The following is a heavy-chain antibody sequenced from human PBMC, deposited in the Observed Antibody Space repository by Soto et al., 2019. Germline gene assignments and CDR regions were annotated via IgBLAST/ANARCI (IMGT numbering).Heavy chain of an antibody. J-gene: IGHJ3*02. CDR2: ILVDGRT. CDR1: VFICSSYD. D-gene: IGHD2-8*02. Sequence: GGSLRLSCAASVFICSSYDMSWVRQSPGKGLEWVSTILVDGRTFYVDSVKGRFTVSRDTSQNTVYLQMNSLTAGDTALYYCAKANATGGGAFDICGQGTMVTVSS. CDR3: AKANATGGGAFDI. V-gene: IGHV3-23*01.